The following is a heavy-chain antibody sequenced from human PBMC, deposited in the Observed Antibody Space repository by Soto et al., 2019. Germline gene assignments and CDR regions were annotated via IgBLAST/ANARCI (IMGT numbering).Heavy chain of an antibody. Sequence: SETLSLTSTLSPGSINSCSFHWAWIRQPPGKGLEWIGSIYYSGSTYDSPSLKSRVTISVDTSKNQFSLKLSSVTAADTAVYYCARRERAAGTDWWFDPWGQGTLVT. CDR2: IYYSGST. CDR1: PGSINSCSFH. J-gene: IGHJ5*02. V-gene: IGHV4-39*01. CDR3: ARRERAAGTDWWFDP. D-gene: IGHD6-13*01.